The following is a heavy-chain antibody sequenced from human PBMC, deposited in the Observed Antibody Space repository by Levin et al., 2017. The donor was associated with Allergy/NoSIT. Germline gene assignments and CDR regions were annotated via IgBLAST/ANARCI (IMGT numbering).Heavy chain of an antibody. D-gene: IGHD6-19*01. Sequence: PLASVKVSCKASGYTFTSYAMNWVRQAPGQGLEWMGWINTNTGNPTYAQGFTGRFVFSLDTSVSTAYLQISSLKAEDTAVYYCARVFLGIAVAGGFIDYWGQGTLVTVSS. J-gene: IGHJ4*02. CDR3: ARVFLGIAVAGGFIDY. CDR1: GYTFTSYA. V-gene: IGHV7-4-1*02. CDR2: INTNTGNP.